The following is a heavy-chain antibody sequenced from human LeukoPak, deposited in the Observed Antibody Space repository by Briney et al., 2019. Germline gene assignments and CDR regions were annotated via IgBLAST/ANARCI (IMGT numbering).Heavy chain of an antibody. CDR3: VKDPLYGGNPLYYFDY. V-gene: IGHV3-64D*06. CDR2: IVSNGGRT. J-gene: IGHJ4*02. CDR1: GFTFSSYA. D-gene: IGHD4-23*01. Sequence: PGGSLRLSCSASGFTFSSYAMHWVRQAPGKGLECVSAIVSNGGRTYYADSVKGRFTISRDNSKNTLYLQMSSLRAEDTAVHYCVKDPLYGGNPLYYFDYWGQGTLVTVSS.